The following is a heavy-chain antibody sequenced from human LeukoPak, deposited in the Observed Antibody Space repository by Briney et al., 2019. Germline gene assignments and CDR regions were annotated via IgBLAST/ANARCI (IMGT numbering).Heavy chain of an antibody. V-gene: IGHV3-64D*06. D-gene: IGHD3-16*01. J-gene: IGHJ3*02. Sequence: QPGGSLRLSCSASGFTFNMYAMHWVRQAPGKGLEYLSGINNNGGTTNYADSVKGRFTISRDNFNNTLYLQMSSLRAEDTAVYYCVKTMVTFGGIIRADAFDIWGQGTMVTVS. CDR2: INNNGGTT. CDR3: VKTMVTFGGIIRADAFDI. CDR1: GFTFNMYA.